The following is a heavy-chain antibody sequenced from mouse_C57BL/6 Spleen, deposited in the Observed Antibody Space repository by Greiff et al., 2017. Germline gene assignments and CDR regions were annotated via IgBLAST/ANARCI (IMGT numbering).Heavy chain of an antibody. D-gene: IGHD1-1*01. CDR1: GYTFTSYW. CDR2: IDPNSGGT. Sequence: QVQLQQPGAELVKPGASVKLSCKASGYTFTSYWMHWVKQRPGRGLEWIGRIDPNSGGTKYNEKFKGKATLTVDKPSSTAYMQLSSLTSEDSAVYYCASNCNSSRYYFDYWGQGTTLTVSS. CDR3: ASNCNSSRYYFDY. V-gene: IGHV1-72*01. J-gene: IGHJ2*01.